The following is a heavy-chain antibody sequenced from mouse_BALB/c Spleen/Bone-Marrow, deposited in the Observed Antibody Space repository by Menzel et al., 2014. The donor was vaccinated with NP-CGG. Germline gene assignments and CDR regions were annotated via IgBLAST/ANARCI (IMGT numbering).Heavy chain of an antibody. V-gene: IGHV14-3*02. Sequence: VQLQQSGAELVKPGASVKLSCSVSGFNIKDTYMHWVKQRPEQGLEWIGRIDPANGNTKYDPKFQDKATITADTSSNTVDLQLSSLTFEDTAVYYCAKQEFAIYWYFDVWGAETTVTVSS. CDR1: GFNIKDTY. D-gene: IGHD1-3*01. CDR3: AKQEFAIYWYFDV. CDR2: IDPANGNT. J-gene: IGHJ1*01.